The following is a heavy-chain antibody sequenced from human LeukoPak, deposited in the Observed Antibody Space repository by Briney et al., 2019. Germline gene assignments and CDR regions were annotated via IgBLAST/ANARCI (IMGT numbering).Heavy chain of an antibody. V-gene: IGHV4-4*07. CDR3: ASGNYYGSGSYYNARNYYYYGMDV. Sequence: SETLSHTCTVSGGSISSYYWSWIRQPAGKGLEWIGRIYTSGSTNYNPSLKSRVTMSVDTSKNQFSLKLSSVTAADTAVYYCASGNYYGSGSYYNARNYYYYGMDVWGQGTTVTVSS. J-gene: IGHJ6*02. CDR1: GGSISSYY. D-gene: IGHD3-10*01. CDR2: IYTSGST.